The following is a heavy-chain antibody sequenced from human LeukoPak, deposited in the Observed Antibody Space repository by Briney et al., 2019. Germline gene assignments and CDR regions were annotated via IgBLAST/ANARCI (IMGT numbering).Heavy chain of an antibody. CDR2: ISSSSSYI. V-gene: IGHV3-21*01. CDR3: ARSNWFDP. CDR1: GFTCSSYS. Sequence: PAGSLRLSCAASGFTCSSYSTNWVRQAPGKGLEWVSSISSSSSYIYYEDSVKGRFTISRDNAKNSLDLKMNRLRAEDTAVYYCARSNWFDPWGQGTLVTVSS. J-gene: IGHJ5*02.